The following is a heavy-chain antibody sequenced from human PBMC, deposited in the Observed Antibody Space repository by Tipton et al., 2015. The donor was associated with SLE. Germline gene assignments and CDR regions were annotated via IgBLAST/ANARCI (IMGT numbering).Heavy chain of an antibody. Sequence: SLRLSCAASGFTFSNAWMSWVRQAPGRGLEWVGRIKSKTDGGTTDYAAPVKGRFTISRDDSKNTLYLQMNSLKTEDTAVYYCTTGLYYYDSSGYSIDYWGQGTLVTVSS. CDR1: GFTFSNAW. V-gene: IGHV3-15*01. J-gene: IGHJ4*02. CDR2: IKSKTDGGTT. CDR3: TTGLYYYDSSGYSIDY. D-gene: IGHD3-22*01.